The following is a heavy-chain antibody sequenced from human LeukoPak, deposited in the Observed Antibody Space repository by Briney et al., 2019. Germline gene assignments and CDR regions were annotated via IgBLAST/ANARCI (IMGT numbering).Heavy chain of an antibody. CDR1: GGSISSGGYY. Sequence: SETLSLTCTVSGGSISSGGYYWSWIRQPPGKGLEWIGYIYHSGSTYYNPSLKSRVTISVDRSKNQFSLKLSSVTAADTAVYYCAKSTYYYGTFVNAFDIWGQGTMVTVSS. D-gene: IGHD3-10*01. CDR3: AKSTYYYGTFVNAFDI. V-gene: IGHV4-30-2*01. CDR2: IYHSGST. J-gene: IGHJ3*02.